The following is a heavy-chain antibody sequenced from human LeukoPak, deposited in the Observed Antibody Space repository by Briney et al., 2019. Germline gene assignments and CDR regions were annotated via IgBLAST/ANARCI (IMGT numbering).Heavy chain of an antibody. CDR2: IDSSGSTI. J-gene: IGHJ4*02. CDR3: ARDRSGGYYGNSDY. V-gene: IGHV3-48*02. CDR1: GFPFSTYS. D-gene: IGHD3-22*01. Sequence: GGSLRLSCAASGFPFSTYSMNWVRQGPGKGLEGVSYIDSSGSTIYYEDSVKGRFTPSRDNAKNSLFLHRNSLRDEDTAVYYCARDRSGGYYGNSDYWGQGTVVTVAS.